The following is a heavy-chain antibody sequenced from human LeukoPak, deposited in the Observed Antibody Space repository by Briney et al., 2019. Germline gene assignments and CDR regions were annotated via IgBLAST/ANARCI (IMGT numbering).Heavy chain of an antibody. J-gene: IGHJ4*02. D-gene: IGHD2-2*03. CDR3: ARASWISTADAVC. CDR2: IVYDGSHQ. V-gene: IGHV3-30*03. CDR1: GFTFNRCG. Sequence: GSLRLSCAASGFTFNRCGMHWVRQAPGKGLEWVAVIVYDGSHQYYTDSVKGRFTISRDNSKNTVFLQLNNLRVEDTAIYYCARASWISTADAVCWGQGTQVTVSS.